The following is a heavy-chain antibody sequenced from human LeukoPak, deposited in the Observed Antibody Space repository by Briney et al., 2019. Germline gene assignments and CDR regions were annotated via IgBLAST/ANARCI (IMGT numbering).Heavy chain of an antibody. CDR3: AICIVGATINPYYFDY. CDR2: ISSNGGST. Sequence: QSGGSLRLSCSASGFTFSSYAMHWVRQAPGKGLEYVSAISSNGGSTYYADSVKGRFTISRDNSKNTLYLQMNSLRAEDTAVYYCAICIVGATINPYYFDYWGQGTLVTVSS. D-gene: IGHD1-26*01. CDR1: GFTFSSYA. V-gene: IGHV3-64*04. J-gene: IGHJ4*02.